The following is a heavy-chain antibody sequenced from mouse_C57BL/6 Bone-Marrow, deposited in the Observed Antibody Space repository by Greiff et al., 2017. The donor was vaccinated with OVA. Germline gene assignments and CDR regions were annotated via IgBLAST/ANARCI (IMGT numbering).Heavy chain of an antibody. CDR1: GYTFTSYW. CDR3: ARSASSYFDY. V-gene: IGHV1-50*01. Sequence: QVQLQQSGAELVKPGASVKLSCKASGYTFTSYWMQWVKQRPGQGLEWIGEIDPSDSYTNYNQKFKGKATLTVDTSSSTAYMQLSSLTSEDSAVYYCARSASSYFDYWGQGTTLTVSS. D-gene: IGHD1-1*01. CDR2: IDPSDSYT. J-gene: IGHJ2*01.